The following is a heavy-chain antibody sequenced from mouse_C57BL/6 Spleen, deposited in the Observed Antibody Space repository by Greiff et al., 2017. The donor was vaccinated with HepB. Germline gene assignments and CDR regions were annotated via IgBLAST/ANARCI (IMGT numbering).Heavy chain of an antibody. D-gene: IGHD2-3*01. J-gene: IGHJ2*01. CDR3: ARADGYYESFFDY. Sequence: DVQLQESGPGLVKPSQSLSLTCSVTGYSITSGYYWNWIRQFPGNKLEWMGYISYDGSNNYNPSLKNRISITRDTSKNQFFLKLNSVTTEDTATYYCARADGYYESFFDYWGQGTTLTVSS. CDR1: GYSITSGYY. CDR2: ISYDGSN. V-gene: IGHV3-6*01.